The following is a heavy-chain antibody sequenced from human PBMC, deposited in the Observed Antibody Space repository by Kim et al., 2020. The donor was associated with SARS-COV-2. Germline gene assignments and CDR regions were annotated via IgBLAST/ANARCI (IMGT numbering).Heavy chain of an antibody. CDR3: AKLGIAVAGYYFDY. D-gene: IGHD6-19*01. V-gene: IGHV3-23*01. Sequence: ADSGKGRFTISRENAKNTLYLKMKSLRAEDTAVYYCAKLGIAVAGYYFDYWGQGTLVTVSS. J-gene: IGHJ4*02.